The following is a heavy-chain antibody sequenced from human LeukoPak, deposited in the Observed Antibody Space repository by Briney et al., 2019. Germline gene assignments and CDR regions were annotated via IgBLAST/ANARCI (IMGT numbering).Heavy chain of an antibody. J-gene: IGHJ6*03. CDR3: ARDGGYGSGSYRVYYYYMDV. CDR2: INPNSGGT. CDR1: GYTFTGYY. V-gene: IGHV1-2*02. D-gene: IGHD3-10*01. Sequence: ASVKVTCKASGYTFTGYYMHWVRQAPGQGLEWMGWINPNSGGTNYAQKLQGRVTMTRDTSISTAYMELSRLRSDDTAVYYCARDGGYGSGSYRVYYYYMDVWGKGTTVTVSS.